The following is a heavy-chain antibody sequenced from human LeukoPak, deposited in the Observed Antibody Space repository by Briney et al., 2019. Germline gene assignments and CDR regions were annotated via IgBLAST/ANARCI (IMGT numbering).Heavy chain of an antibody. Sequence: GGSLRLSCAASGFTFSSYSMNWVRQAPGKGLKWVSSISSSSSYIYYADSVKGRFTISRDNAKNSLYLQMNSLRAEDTAVYYCARDIDVWELDYWGQGTLVTVSS. J-gene: IGHJ4*02. CDR1: GFTFSSYS. V-gene: IGHV3-21*01. CDR2: ISSSSSYI. D-gene: IGHD1-26*01. CDR3: ARDIDVWELDY.